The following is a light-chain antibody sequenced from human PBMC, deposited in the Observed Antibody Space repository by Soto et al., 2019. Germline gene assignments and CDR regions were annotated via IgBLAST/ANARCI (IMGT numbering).Light chain of an antibody. CDR1: QSISSW. CDR3: QQSYSTPLT. Sequence: DIQMTQSPSTLSASVGDRVTITCRASQSISSWLAWYQQKPGTAPKLLIYDASILKSGVPSRFSGSRSGTEFTLTISSLQPEDFATYYCQQSYSTPLTFGGGTKVDIK. J-gene: IGKJ4*01. V-gene: IGKV1-5*01. CDR2: DAS.